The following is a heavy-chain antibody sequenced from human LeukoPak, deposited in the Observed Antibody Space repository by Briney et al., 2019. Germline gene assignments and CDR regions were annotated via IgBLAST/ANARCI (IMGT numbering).Heavy chain of an antibody. CDR3: ARGGSKSWFGPSLPDAFDI. J-gene: IGHJ3*02. V-gene: IGHV4-59*01. CDR1: GGSISSYY. Sequence: PSETLSLACTVSGGSISSYYWSWIRQPPGKGLEWIGYIYYSGSTNYNPSLKSRVTISVDTSKNQLSLKLSSVTAADTAVYYCARGGSKSWFGPSLPDAFDIWGQGTMVTVSS. CDR2: IYYSGST. D-gene: IGHD3-10*01.